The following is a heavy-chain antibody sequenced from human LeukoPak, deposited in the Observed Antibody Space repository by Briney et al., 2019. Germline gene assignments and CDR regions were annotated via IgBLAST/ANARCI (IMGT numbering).Heavy chain of an antibody. D-gene: IGHD1-26*01. Sequence: GGSLRLSCAASAFTFSSYWMHWVRQAPGKGLVWVSRINTDGSSTSYADSVKGRFTISRDNAKNTLYLQMNSLRAEDTAVYYCARARWELEAYFDYWGQGTLVTVSS. CDR2: INTDGSST. CDR1: AFTFSSYW. J-gene: IGHJ4*02. V-gene: IGHV3-74*01. CDR3: ARARWELEAYFDY.